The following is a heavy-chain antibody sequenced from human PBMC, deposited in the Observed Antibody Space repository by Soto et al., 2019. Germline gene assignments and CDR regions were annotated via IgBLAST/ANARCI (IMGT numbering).Heavy chain of an antibody. CDR1: GYTFTNSD. Sequence: ASVKVSCKASGYTFTNSDINWVRQAPGQGLEWMGWMNPDSGYAAYAQKFQGRVTLTTSTSTSTVYMEMRSLGSEDTAVYYCARRPHCSGGICYYGLDNWGQGTLVTVSS. V-gene: IGHV1-8*01. D-gene: IGHD2-15*01. CDR3: ARRPHCSGGICYYGLDN. CDR2: MNPDSGYA. J-gene: IGHJ4*02.